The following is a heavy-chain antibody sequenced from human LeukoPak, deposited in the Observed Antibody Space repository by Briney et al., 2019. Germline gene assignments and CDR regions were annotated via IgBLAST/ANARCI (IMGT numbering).Heavy chain of an antibody. CDR1: GFTFNNYA. Sequence: GGSLRLSCAASGFTFNNYAMSWVRQAPGKGLEWVSVISGSGGSTYYAGSVKGRFTISRDNSKNTLYLQMNSLRAEDTAVYYCAKVDYSDPWGQGTLVTVSS. V-gene: IGHV3-23*01. J-gene: IGHJ5*02. CDR2: ISGSGGST. D-gene: IGHD4/OR15-4a*01. CDR3: AKVDYSDP.